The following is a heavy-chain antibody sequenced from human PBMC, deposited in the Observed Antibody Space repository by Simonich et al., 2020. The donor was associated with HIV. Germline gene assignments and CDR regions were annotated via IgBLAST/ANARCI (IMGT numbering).Heavy chain of an antibody. CDR3: AKDRYYNFWSGYYDY. CDR2: IRGRGGNT. Sequence: EVQLLESGGGLVQPGGSLRLSCAASGFTFSSYARRWVRQAPGKGLGGSSAIRGRGGNTYYADSVKGRFTISRDNSKNTMYLQMNSLRAEDTAVYYCAKDRYYNFWSGYYDYWGQGTLVTVSS. CDR1: GFTFSSYA. D-gene: IGHD3-3*01. V-gene: IGHV3-23*01. J-gene: IGHJ4*02.